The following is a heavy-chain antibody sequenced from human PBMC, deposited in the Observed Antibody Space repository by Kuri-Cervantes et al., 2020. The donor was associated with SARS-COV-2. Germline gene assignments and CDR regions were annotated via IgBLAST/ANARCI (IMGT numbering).Heavy chain of an antibody. D-gene: IGHD3-10*02. CDR2: ISYDGSNK. Sequence: GESLKISCAVSGITFSNSVMHWVRQAPGKGLEWVAVISYDGSNKYYADSVKGRFTISRDNSKNTLYLQMNSLRAEDTAVYYCASELMYYFDYWGQGTLVTVSS. J-gene: IGHJ4*02. CDR1: GITFSNSV. CDR3: ASELMYYFDY. V-gene: IGHV3-30*03.